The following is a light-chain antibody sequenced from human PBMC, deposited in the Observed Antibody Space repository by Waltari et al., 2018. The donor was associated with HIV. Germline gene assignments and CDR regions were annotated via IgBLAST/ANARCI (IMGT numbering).Light chain of an antibody. J-gene: IGKJ2*01. CDR2: DAS. CDR1: QSVGTK. Sequence: EIVMTQSPATLSVSPGDRATVSCRASQSVGTKLAWYQYKIGQAPRLLIYDASTKTTQNPSRFSGTGSGTEFTLIISSLQSEDFEEYYCQQYKTWPYTFGQGTRLEIK. CDR3: QQYKTWPYT. V-gene: IGKV3-15*01.